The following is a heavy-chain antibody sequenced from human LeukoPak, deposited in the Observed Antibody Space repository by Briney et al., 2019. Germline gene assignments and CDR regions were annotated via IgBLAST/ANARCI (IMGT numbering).Heavy chain of an antibody. Sequence: PGGSLRLSCAASGFTFSSYSMNWVRQAPGKGLEWVSSISSSSSYIYYADSVKGRFTISRDNAKNSLYLQMNSLRAEDTAVYYCARDPAGGTYGDYYYYYMDVWGKGTTVTISS. V-gene: IGHV3-21*01. J-gene: IGHJ6*03. CDR3: ARDPAGGTYGDYYYYYMDV. CDR1: GFTFSSYS. CDR2: ISSSSSYI. D-gene: IGHD4-17*01.